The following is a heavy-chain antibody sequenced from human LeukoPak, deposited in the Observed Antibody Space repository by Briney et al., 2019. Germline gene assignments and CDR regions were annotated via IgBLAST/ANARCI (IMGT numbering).Heavy chain of an antibody. V-gene: IGHV3-7*01. J-gene: IGHJ5*02. Sequence: PGGSLRLSCAASGFTFSSYAMSWVRQAPGKGLEWVANIKQDGSEKYYVDSVKGRFTISRDNAKNSLYLQMNSLRAEDTAVYYCARDRNWFDPWGQGTLVTVSS. CDR1: GFTFSSYA. CDR2: IKQDGSEK. CDR3: ARDRNWFDP.